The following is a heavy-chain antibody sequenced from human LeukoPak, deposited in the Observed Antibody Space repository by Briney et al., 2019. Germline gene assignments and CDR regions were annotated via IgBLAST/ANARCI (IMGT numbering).Heavy chain of an antibody. CDR2: ISYSGTN. J-gene: IGHJ5*02. CDR3: ASLGTLRS. D-gene: IGHD7-27*01. V-gene: IGHV4-39*01. Sequence: SETLSLTCTVSGGSVISSIYYWGWIRQPPGKGLEWMGSISYSGTNYNNPSLKSRVSISIDTSKNQFSVKLTSVTAADTAMYYCASLGTLRSWGQGTLVTVSS. CDR1: GGSVISSIYY.